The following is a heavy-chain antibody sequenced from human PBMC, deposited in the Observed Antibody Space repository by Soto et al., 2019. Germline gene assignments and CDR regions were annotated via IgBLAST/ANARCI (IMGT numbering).Heavy chain of an antibody. CDR3: ARICSSTSCYTRGYYYYGMDV. J-gene: IGHJ6*02. CDR2: IYYSGST. D-gene: IGHD2-2*02. Sequence: SETLSPTCTVPGGSISRSSYYWGGIRQPPGKGLEWIGSIYYSGSTYYNPSLKSRVTISVDTSKNQFSLKLSSVTAADTAVYYCARICSSTSCYTRGYYYYGMDVWGQGTTVTVSS. V-gene: IGHV4-39*01. CDR1: GGSISRSSYY.